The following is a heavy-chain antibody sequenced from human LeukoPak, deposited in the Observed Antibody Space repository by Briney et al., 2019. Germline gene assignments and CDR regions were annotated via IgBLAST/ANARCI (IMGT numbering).Heavy chain of an antibody. CDR1: GFTFSSYG. CDR3: AKDRLRGIYGDYYGAFDI. J-gene: IGHJ3*02. Sequence: RAGGSLRLSCAASGFTFSSYGMSWVRQAPGKGLEWVSAISGSGGSTYYADSVKGRFTISRDNSKNTLYLQMNSLRAEDTAVYYCAKDRLRGIYGDYYGAFDIWGQGTMVTVSS. V-gene: IGHV3-23*01. D-gene: IGHD4-17*01. CDR2: ISGSGGST.